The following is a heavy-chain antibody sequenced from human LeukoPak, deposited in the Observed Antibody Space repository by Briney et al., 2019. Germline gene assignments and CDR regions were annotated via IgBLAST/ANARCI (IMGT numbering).Heavy chain of an antibody. Sequence: ASVMVSCKASGYTFTNYGISWGRQAPGQGLEWMSWISANNGETRYAQNFQGRVTMTTDTSTTTAYMELRSLRSDDTAVYYCARVHTSAHQLFSSDYWGQGTQVTVSS. V-gene: IGHV1-18*04. CDR1: GYTFTNYG. CDR3: ARVHTSAHQLFSSDY. CDR2: ISANNGET. J-gene: IGHJ4*02. D-gene: IGHD2-2*01.